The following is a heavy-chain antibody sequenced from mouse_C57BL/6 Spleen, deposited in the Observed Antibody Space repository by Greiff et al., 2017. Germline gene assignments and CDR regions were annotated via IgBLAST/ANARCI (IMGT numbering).Heavy chain of an antibody. J-gene: IGHJ3*01. CDR3: ARDGNYYGSTLLAY. V-gene: IGHV5-4*01. Sequence: EVMLVESGGGLVKPGGSLKLSCAASGFTFSSYAMSWVRQTPEKRLEWVATISDGGSYTYYPDNVKGRFTISRDNAKNNLYLQMSHLKSEDTAMYYCARDGNYYGSTLLAYWGQGTLVTVSA. CDR2: ISDGGSYT. CDR1: GFTFSSYA. D-gene: IGHD1-1*01.